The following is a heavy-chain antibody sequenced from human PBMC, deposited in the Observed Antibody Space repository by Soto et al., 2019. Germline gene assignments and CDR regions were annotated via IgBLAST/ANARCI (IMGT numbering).Heavy chain of an antibody. CDR2: ISNDGSST. Sequence: GGSLRLSCAASGLIFSDYWIHWFRQAPGKGLVWVSRISNDGSSTDYGDSVKGRFTISRDNAKNTLYLQMNSLTAEDTAVYYCARDTFGLHYRGQRTLVTVSS. CDR3: ARDTFGLHY. D-gene: IGHD3-16*01. CDR1: GLIFSDYW. V-gene: IGHV3-74*01. J-gene: IGHJ4*02.